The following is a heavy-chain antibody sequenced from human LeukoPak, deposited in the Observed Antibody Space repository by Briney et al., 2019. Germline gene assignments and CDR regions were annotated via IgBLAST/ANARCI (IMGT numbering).Heavy chain of an antibody. V-gene: IGHV4-59*08. CDR1: GGSISSYY. J-gene: IGHJ4*02. CDR2: IYYSGST. D-gene: IGHD6-13*01. CDR3: ARRSGAAAGQDDY. Sequence: SQTLSLTCTVSGGSISSYYWSWIRQPPGKGLEWIGYIYYSGSTNYNPSLKSRVTISVDTSKSQFSLKLSSVTAADTAVYYCARRSGAAAGQDDYWGQGTLVTVSS.